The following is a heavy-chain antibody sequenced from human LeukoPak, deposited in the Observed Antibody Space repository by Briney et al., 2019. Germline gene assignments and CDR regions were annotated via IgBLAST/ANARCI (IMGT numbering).Heavy chain of an antibody. D-gene: IGHD3-10*01. V-gene: IGHV4-61*02. CDR2: IYTSGST. CDR3: ARRYRELPPHYYYYYMDV. Sequence: SQTLSLTCTVSGGSISSGSYYWSWIRQPAGKGLEWIGRIYTSGSTNYNPSLKSRVTISVDTSKNQFSLKLSSVTAADTAVYYCARRYRELPPHYYYYYMDVWGKGTTVTVSS. J-gene: IGHJ6*03. CDR1: GGSISSGSYY.